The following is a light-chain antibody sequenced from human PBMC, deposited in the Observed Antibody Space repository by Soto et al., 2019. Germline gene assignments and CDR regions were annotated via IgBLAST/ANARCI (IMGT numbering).Light chain of an antibody. V-gene: IGKV3-15*01. CDR2: GVS. CDR3: QQYNKWPQT. Sequence: DIVLTQSPVTLSLSPGDRATLSCRASETFSSNLACYQQKPGQAPRLLVYGVSTRATGIPARFSGSGSGTEFTLTITSLQSEDFAVYYCQQYNKWPQTFGQGTKVDIK. CDR1: ETFSSN. J-gene: IGKJ1*01.